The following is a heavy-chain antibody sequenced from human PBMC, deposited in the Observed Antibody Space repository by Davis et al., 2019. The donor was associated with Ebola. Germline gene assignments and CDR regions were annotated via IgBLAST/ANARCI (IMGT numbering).Heavy chain of an antibody. D-gene: IGHD6-19*01. V-gene: IGHV3-23*01. CDR1: GFTFSTYV. CDR2: ILHSGGTA. Sequence: PGGSLRLSCVASGFTFSTYVMRWVRQAPGKGLEWVSSILHSGGTAYYADSVKGRFTVSRDNSKSTLYLQMNSLRVEDTAVYYCARSVAGSSRPSSIDHWGQGTLVTVSS. CDR3: ARSVAGSSRPSSIDH. J-gene: IGHJ4*02.